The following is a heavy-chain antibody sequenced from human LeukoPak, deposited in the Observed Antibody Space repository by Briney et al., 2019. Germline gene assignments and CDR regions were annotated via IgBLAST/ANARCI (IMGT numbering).Heavy chain of an antibody. CDR2: ISNSGGRI. CDR1: GFTFSIYD. V-gene: IGHV3-48*04. CDR3: ERDADGHADP. J-gene: IGHJ5*02. D-gene: IGHD4-17*01. Sequence: GGSLRLSCAASGFTFSIYDMNWVRQAPGKGLEWISYISNSGGRIEYADSVKGRFTISRDNVKNSLYLHMNFLRVDDTAMYYFERDADGHADPWGQGSLVTVSS.